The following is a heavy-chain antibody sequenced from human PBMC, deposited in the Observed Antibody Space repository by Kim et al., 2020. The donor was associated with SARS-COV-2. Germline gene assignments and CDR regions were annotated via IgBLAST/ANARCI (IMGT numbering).Heavy chain of an antibody. CDR2: ISSSGSTI. CDR1: GFTFSDYY. Sequence: GGSLRLSCAASGFTFSDYYMSWIRQAPGKGLEWVSYISSSGSTIYYADSVKGRFTISRDNAKNSLYLQMNSLRAEDTAVYYCARWYGDLILSYYYYGMDVWGQGTTVTVSS. V-gene: IGHV3-11*01. D-gene: IGHD2-21*01. J-gene: IGHJ6*02. CDR3: ARWYGDLILSYYYYGMDV.